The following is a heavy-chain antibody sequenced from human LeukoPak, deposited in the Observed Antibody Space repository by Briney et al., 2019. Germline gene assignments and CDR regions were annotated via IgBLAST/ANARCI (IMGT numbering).Heavy chain of an antibody. CDR2: IYHSGST. V-gene: IGHV4-38-2*02. D-gene: IGHD3-3*01. CDR1: GYSISSGYY. J-gene: IGHJ4*02. CDR3: ASLYYEN. Sequence: SETLSLTCTVSGYSISSGYYWGWIRQPPGKGLEWIGSIYHSGSTYYNPSLKSRVTISVDTSKNQFSLKLSSVTAADTAVYYCASLYYENWGQGTLVTVSS.